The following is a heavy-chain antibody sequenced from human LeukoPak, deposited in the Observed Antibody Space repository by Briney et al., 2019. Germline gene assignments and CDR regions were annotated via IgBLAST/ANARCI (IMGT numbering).Heavy chain of an antibody. V-gene: IGHV4-59*01. J-gene: IGHJ3*02. D-gene: IGHD2-8*01. CDR1: GGSISSYY. Sequence: SETLSLTCTVSGGSISSYYWSWIRQPPGKGLEWIGYIYYSGSTNYNPSLKSRVTISVDTSKNQFSLKLSSVTAADTAVYYCARHLVYPDAFDIWGQGTMVTVSS. CDR2: IYYSGST. CDR3: ARHLVYPDAFDI.